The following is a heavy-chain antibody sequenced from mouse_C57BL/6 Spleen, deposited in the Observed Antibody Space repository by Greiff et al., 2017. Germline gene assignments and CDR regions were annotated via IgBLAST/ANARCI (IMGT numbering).Heavy chain of an antibody. CDR1: GFSLTSYG. Sequence: QVQLQQSGPGLVQPSQSLSITCTVSGFSLTSYGVHWVRQPPGKGLEWLGEIWSGGSTDSNAAFISRLSISKDNSKSQVFFKMHSLRADDTDIYYCAKRRWDGYFDVWGTGTTVTVSS. CDR3: AKRRWDGYFDV. D-gene: IGHD4-1*01. CDR2: IWSGGST. V-gene: IGHV2-4*01. J-gene: IGHJ1*03.